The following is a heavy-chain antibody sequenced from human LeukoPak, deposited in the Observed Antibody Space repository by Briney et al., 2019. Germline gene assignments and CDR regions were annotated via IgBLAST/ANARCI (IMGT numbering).Heavy chain of an antibody. CDR1: GYTFTTYF. V-gene: IGHV1-46*01. J-gene: IGHJ4*02. CDR3: ARGRGSGTYSARDFDY. D-gene: IGHD3-10*01. CDR2: INPSGGST. Sequence: ASVKVSCKASGYTFTTYFMHWVRQAPGQGLGWMGVINPSGGSTSFAQRFQGRVTMTRDTSTSTVYMELSSLRSEDTAVYHCARGRGSGTYSARDFDYWGQGTLVTVSS.